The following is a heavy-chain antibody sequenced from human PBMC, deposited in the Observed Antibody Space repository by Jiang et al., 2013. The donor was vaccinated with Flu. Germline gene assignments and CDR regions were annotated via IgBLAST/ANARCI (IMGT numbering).Heavy chain of an antibody. CDR1: GYSFTRNW. CDR2: IYPGDSDT. J-gene: IGHJ6*02. D-gene: IGHD6-13*01. Sequence: GAEVKKPGESLKISCKGSGYSFTRNWIGWVRQMPGKGLEWLGIIYPGDSDTRYSPSFQGQVTISVDKSISTAYLQWSSLKASDTAIYYCARRGTEAAGTYGMDVWGLGTTVTVSS. V-gene: IGHV5-51*03. CDR3: ARRGTEAAGTYGMDV.